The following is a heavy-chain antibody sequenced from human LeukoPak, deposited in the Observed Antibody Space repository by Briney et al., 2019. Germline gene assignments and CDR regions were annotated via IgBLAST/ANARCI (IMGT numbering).Heavy chain of an antibody. D-gene: IGHD3-3*01. J-gene: IGHJ3*02. CDR1: GFTFSSYA. V-gene: IGHV4-39*01. CDR3: ATRSYYYDFWSGYYRVDAFDI. Sequence: GSLRLSCAASGFTFSSYAMSWVRQPPGKGLEWIGSIYYSGSTYYNPSLKSRVTISVDTSKNQFSLKLSSVTAADTAVYYCATRSYYYDFWSGYYRVDAFDIWGQGTMVTVSS. CDR2: IYYSGST.